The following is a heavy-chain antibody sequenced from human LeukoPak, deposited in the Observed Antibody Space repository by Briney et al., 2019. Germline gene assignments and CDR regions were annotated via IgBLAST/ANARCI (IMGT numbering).Heavy chain of an antibody. CDR3: VRGEPVDC. V-gene: IGHV4-59*01. CDR1: GDSISTYY. J-gene: IGHJ4*02. CDR2: SYYSGIT. Sequence: SETLSLTCTVSGDSISTYYWSWIRQSPGKGLEWIGYSYYSGITSYNPSLKSRVTMSVDESKNQLSLKVNSVTAADTAVYYCVRGEPVDCWGQGTLVTVSS. D-gene: IGHD1-14*01.